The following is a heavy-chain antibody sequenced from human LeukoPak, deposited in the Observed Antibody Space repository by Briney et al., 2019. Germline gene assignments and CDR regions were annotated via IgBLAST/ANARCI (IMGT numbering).Heavy chain of an antibody. CDR3: ARDPLRFGELFGNWFDP. Sequence: ASVTVSCTASGYTFTSYGISWVRQAPGQGLEWMGWISAYNGNTNYAQKLQGRVTMTTDTSTSTAYMELRSLRSDDTAVYYCARDPLRFGELFGNWFDPWGQGTLVTVSS. J-gene: IGHJ5*02. D-gene: IGHD3-10*01. V-gene: IGHV1-18*01. CDR2: ISAYNGNT. CDR1: GYTFTSYG.